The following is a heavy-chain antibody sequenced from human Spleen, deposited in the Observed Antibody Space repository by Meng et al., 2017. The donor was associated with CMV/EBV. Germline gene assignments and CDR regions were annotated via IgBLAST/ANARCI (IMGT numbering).Heavy chain of an antibody. CDR3: ARGADSGSSPFGRDY. J-gene: IGHJ4*02. CDR1: GYTVNSYG. V-gene: IGHV1-18*01. D-gene: IGHD1-26*01. Sequence: SGYTVNSYGITWVRQAPGQGLEWMGWISVYNGNTKYAQNLQGRVTMTTDTSTSTAYMELRSLRFDDTAVYYCARGADSGSSPFGRDYWGQGTLVTVSS. CDR2: ISVYNGNT.